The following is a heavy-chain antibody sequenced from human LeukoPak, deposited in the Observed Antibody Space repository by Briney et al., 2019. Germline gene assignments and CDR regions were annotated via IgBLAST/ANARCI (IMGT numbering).Heavy chain of an antibody. V-gene: IGHV3-15*01. D-gene: IGHD3-10*01. J-gene: IGHJ4*02. Sequence: PGGSLRLSCAASGFSISNDWMSWVRQAPGKGLEWVARVKSRSAGETTDYAAPVKGRFTISRDDSKNTLYLQMNSLNTEDTAVYYCTLIQGWGSGSYYCDFWGQGTLVTVSS. CDR2: VKSRSAGETT. CDR1: GFSISNDW. CDR3: TLIQGWGSGSYYCDF.